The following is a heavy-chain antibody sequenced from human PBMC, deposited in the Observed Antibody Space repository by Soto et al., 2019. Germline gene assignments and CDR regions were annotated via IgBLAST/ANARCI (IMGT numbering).Heavy chain of an antibody. Sequence: AASVKVSCKASGGTFSSYAISWVRQAPGQGLEWMGGIIPIFGTANYAQKFQGRVTITADESTSTAYMELSSLRSEDTAVYYCARERLWFGELFRYYGMDVWGQGTTVTVSS. J-gene: IGHJ6*02. CDR3: ARERLWFGELFRYYGMDV. V-gene: IGHV1-69*13. D-gene: IGHD3-10*01. CDR2: IIPIFGTA. CDR1: GGTFSSYA.